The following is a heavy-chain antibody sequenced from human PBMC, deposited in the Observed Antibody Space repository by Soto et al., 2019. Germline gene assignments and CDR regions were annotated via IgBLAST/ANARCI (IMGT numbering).Heavy chain of an antibody. CDR1: GFTFSNAW. J-gene: IGHJ4*02. V-gene: IGHV3-15*01. Sequence: EVQLVESGGGLVKPGGSLRLSCAASGFTFSNAWMSWVRQAPGKGLEWVGRIKSKTDGGTTDYAAPVKGRFTISRDDSKNTLYLQMNSLKTEDTAVYYCTISRDGYNFPFDYLGQGTLVTVSS. CDR2: IKSKTDGGTT. D-gene: IGHD5-12*01. CDR3: TISRDGYNFPFDY.